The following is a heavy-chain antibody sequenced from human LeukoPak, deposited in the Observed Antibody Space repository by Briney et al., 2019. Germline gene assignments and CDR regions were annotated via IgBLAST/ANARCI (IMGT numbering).Heavy chain of an antibody. CDR1: GGSISSSSYY. CDR2: INYSGTS. V-gene: IGHV4-39*07. D-gene: IGHD2-2*01. J-gene: IGHJ3*02. CDR3: ARDLPQLGNIHAFDI. Sequence: SETLSLTCTVSGGSISSSSYYWGWIRQPPGKGLEWIGNINYSGTSYYNPSLKSRVTISVDTSKNQFSLQLNSVTPEDTAVYYCARDLPQLGNIHAFDIWGQGTMVTVSS.